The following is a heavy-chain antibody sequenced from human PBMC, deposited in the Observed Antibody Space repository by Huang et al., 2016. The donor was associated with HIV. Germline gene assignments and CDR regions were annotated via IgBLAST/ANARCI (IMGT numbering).Heavy chain of an antibody. J-gene: IGHJ4*02. CDR2: GRFDGSNE. CDR1: EFNFHVSG. CDR3: ARDSRWGIVATTLSYFDY. V-gene: IGHV3-30*02. D-gene: IGHD5-12*01. Sequence: QPQLVESGGGVVQRGGSLRLSCAASEFNFHVSGMPWLRQAPCRGLELVALGRFDGSNEYSIDSVKGRFTISRDNSKKMLCLEMDNLRPEDTAVYFCARDSRWGIVATTLSYFDYWGQGTLVTVSS.